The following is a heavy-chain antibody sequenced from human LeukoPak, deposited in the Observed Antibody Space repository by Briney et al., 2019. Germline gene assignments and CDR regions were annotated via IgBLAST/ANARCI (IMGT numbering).Heavy chain of an antibody. V-gene: IGHV3-30*18. J-gene: IGHJ5*02. D-gene: IGHD3-10*01. CDR2: ISYDGSNK. CDR1: GFTFSSYG. CDR3: AKIGYNYYGSGSYYFPSWFDP. Sequence: PGGSLRLSCAASGFTFSSYGMHWVRQAPGKGLEWVAVISYDGSNKYYADSVKDRFTISRDNSKNTLYLQMNSLRAEDTAVYYCAKIGYNYYGSGSYYFPSWFDPWGQGTLVTVSS.